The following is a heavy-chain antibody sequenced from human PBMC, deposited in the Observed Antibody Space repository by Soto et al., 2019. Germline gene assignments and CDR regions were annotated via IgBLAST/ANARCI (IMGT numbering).Heavy chain of an antibody. D-gene: IGHD3-10*01. CDR3: ASGEWVY. J-gene: IGHJ4*02. Sequence: GGSLRLSCAASGFAFSSYSINWVRQAPGKGLEWVSYISSRSSTRYYADSVNGRFTISRDSAKNSLYLQMNSLSDADTAVYYCASGEWVYWGKGTLVTVSS. CDR2: ISSRSSTR. CDR1: GFAFSSYS. V-gene: IGHV3-48*02.